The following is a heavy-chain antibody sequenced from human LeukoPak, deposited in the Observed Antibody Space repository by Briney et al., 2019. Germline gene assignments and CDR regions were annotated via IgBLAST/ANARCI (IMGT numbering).Heavy chain of an antibody. Sequence: SETLSLTCTVSGGSISSYYWSWIRQPPGKGLEWIGYIYYSGSINYNPSLKSRVTISVDTSKNQFSLKLSSVTAADTAVYYCARNAMLYYYMDVWGKGTTVTVSS. CDR1: GGSISSYY. V-gene: IGHV4-59*01. CDR3: ARNAMLYYYMDV. J-gene: IGHJ6*03. D-gene: IGHD2-2*01. CDR2: IYYSGSI.